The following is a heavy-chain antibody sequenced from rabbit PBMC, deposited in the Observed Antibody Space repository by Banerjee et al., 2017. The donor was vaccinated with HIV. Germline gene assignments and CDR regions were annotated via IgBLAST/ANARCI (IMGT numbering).Heavy chain of an antibody. V-gene: IGHV1S40*01. CDR1: GFSFSSSYY. J-gene: IGHJ4*01. CDR3: ARASSYDYFNL. Sequence: QSLEESGGDLVKPWASLTLTCTASGFSFSSSYYMCWVRQAPGKGLEWIACIYTGDGNTGYANWAKGRFTVSKTSSTTVPLQLTSLTAADTATYFCARASSYDYFNLWGPGTLVTVS. CDR2: IYTGDGNT. D-gene: IGHD6-1*01.